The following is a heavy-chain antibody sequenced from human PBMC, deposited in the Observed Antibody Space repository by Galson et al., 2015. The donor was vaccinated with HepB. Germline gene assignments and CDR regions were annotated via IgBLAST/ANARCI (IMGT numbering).Heavy chain of an antibody. CDR2: SKSRREGGTI. CDR1: GFMFKNAW. V-gene: IGHV3-15*01. Sequence: SLRLSCATSGFMFKNAWLSWVRQAPGKGLEWIGRSKSRREGGTIDYAAPVKGRFSISRDDSENTLYLHMNSLKIEDTAIYFCTTDRRRYFDYWGQGTLVTVSS. J-gene: IGHJ4*02. CDR3: TTDRRRYFDY.